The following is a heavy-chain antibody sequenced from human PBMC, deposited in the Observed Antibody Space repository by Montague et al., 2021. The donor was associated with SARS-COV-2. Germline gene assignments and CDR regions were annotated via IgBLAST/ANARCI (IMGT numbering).Heavy chain of an antibody. J-gene: IGHJ4*02. V-gene: IGHV2-5*02. CDR3: AHSYGDYPFDY. CDR1: SGVG. D-gene: IGHD4-17*01. CDR2: IYWDDDK. Sequence: PALVKPTQTLTLTCTSGVGVGWIRQPPGKALEWLALIYWDDDKPXSPSLKSRLTITKDTSKNQVVLTMTNMDPVDTATYYCAHSYGDYPFDYWGQGTLVTVSS.